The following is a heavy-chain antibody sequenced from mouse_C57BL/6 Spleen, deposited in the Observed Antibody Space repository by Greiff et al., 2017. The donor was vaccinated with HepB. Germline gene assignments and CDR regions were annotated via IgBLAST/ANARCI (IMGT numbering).Heavy chain of an antibody. CDR3: ARRGGAMDY. J-gene: IGHJ4*01. CDR2: IDPSDSET. Sequence: QVQLKQPGAELVRPGSPVKLSCKASGYTFTSYWMHWVKQRPIQGLEWIGNIDPSDSETHYNQKFKDKATLTVDKSSSTAYMQLSSLTSEDSAVYYCARRGGAMDYWGQGTSVTVSS. V-gene: IGHV1-52*01. CDR1: GYTFTSYW.